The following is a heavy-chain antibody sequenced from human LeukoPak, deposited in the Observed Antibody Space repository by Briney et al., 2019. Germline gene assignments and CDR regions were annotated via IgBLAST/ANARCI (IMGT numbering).Heavy chain of an antibody. CDR3: ARDSKYGDYYDSSGYYADAFDI. J-gene: IGHJ3*02. CDR2: INPNSGGT. Sequence: ASVKVSCKASGYTFTGYYMHWVRQAPGQGLEWMGWINPNSGGTNYAQKFQGRVTMTRDTSISTAYMELSRLRSDDTAVYYCARDSKYGDYYDSSGYYADAFDIWGQGTMVTVSS. CDR1: GYTFTGYY. D-gene: IGHD3-22*01. V-gene: IGHV1-2*02.